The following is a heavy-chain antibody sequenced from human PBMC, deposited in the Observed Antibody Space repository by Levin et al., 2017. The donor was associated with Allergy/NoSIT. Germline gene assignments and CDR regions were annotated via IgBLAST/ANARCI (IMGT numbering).Heavy chain of an antibody. CDR2: IIPIFGTA. V-gene: IGHV1-69*01. Sequence: KISCKASGGTFSSYAISWVRQAPGQGLEWMGGIIPIFGTANYAQKFQGRVTITADESTSTAYMELSSLRSEDTAVYYCARVEMVRGVITFSWFDPWGQGTLVTVSS. D-gene: IGHD3-10*01. CDR1: GGTFSSYA. J-gene: IGHJ5*02. CDR3: ARVEMVRGVITFSWFDP.